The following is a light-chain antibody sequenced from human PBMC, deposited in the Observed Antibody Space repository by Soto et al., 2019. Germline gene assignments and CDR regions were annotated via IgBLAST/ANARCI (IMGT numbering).Light chain of an antibody. CDR3: SSYAGNNVL. CDR1: NSDVGGYDF. V-gene: IGLV2-8*01. Sequence: QSVLTQPPSVSGSPGQSVTISCAGSNSDVGGYDFVSWYQQHPGKAPKLMIYAVTKRPSGVPDRFSGSKSGSTASLTVSGLQAEDEADYFCSSYAGNNVLFGGGTQLTVL. CDR2: AVT. J-gene: IGLJ2*01.